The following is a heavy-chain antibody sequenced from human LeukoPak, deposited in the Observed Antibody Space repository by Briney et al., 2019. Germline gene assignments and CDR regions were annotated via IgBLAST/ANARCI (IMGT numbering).Heavy chain of an antibody. CDR1: GYTFTGYY. J-gene: IGHJ4*02. D-gene: IGHD3-10*01. CDR3: ARAIRHMVRGVNTQCYFDY. CDR2: MNPNTGNT. V-gene: IGHV1-8*02. Sequence: ASVKVSCKASGYTFTGYYMHWVRQATGQGLEWMGWMNPNTGNTGYVQKFQGRVTMTRSTSMSTAYMELSSLRSEDTAMYYCARAIRHMVRGVNTQCYFDYWGQGTLVTVSS.